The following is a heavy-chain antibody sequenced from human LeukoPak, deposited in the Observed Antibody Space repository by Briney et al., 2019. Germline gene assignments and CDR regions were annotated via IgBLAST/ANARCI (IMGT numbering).Heavy chain of an antibody. CDR2: IHTSGST. V-gene: IGHV4-4*07. CDR1: GGSISSYY. Sequence: SETLSLTCTVSGGSISSYYWNWIRQPVGKGLEWIGCIHTSGSTNCNPSLKSRITMSVDTSKNQFSLKLSSVTAADTAVYYCASGYSGYDDALDIWGQGTMVTVSS. CDR3: ASGYSGYDDALDI. D-gene: IGHD5-12*01. J-gene: IGHJ3*02.